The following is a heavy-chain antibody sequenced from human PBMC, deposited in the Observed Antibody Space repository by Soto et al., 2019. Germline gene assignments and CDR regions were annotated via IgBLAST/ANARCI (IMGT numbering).Heavy chain of an antibody. CDR1: GGSFSKFA. CDR3: ARDDATHCGHDCYRYFYFGMDV. J-gene: IGHJ6*02. CDR2: IIPTLGTT. D-gene: IGHD2-21*02. V-gene: IGHV1-69*19. Sequence: QVQLVQSGTEVKTPGSSVKVSCKASGGSFSKFAINWVRQAPGQGLEWMGGIIPTLGTTDYAHKFQGRVTITAYEATKTAYMELSGLRSQETAVYSSARDDATHCGHDCYRYFYFGMDVWGQGTTVTVSS.